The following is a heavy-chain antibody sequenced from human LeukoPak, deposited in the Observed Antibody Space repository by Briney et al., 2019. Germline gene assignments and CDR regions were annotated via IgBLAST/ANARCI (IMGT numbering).Heavy chain of an antibody. Sequence: GGSLRLSCAASGFTFSSYSMNWIPQAPGKGLEWVSYISWSSSTIYYADSVRGGLTISRDNAKNSLYLQMKRLRVEETAVYYCAREEMGFGELLVPSTSGDCSPAFWGQGTLVTVSS. D-gene: IGHD3-10*01. CDR1: GFTFSSYS. V-gene: IGHV3-48*04. J-gene: IGHJ4*02. CDR3: AREEMGFGELLVPSTSGDCSPAF. CDR2: ISWSSSTI.